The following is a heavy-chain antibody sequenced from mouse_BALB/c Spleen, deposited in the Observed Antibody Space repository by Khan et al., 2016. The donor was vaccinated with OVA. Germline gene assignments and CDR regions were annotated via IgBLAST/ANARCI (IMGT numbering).Heavy chain of an antibody. J-gene: IGHJ3*01. CDR1: GYTFTDYY. V-gene: IGHV1-77*01. D-gene: IGHD1-2*01. Sequence: QVQLQQSGAELARPGASVKLSCKASGYTFTDYYINWVKQRTGQGLEWIGEISPGSGDTYYNEKFKGKATLTAARSSSTVYMQLSSLTAEASAVYFWARRNYFGYTFAYWGQGTLVTVSA. CDR2: ISPGSGDT. CDR3: ARRNYFGYTFAY.